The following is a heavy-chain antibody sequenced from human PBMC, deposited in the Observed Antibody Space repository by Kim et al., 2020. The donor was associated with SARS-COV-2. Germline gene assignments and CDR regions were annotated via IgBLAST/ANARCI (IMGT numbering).Heavy chain of an antibody. D-gene: IGHD3-10*01. Sequence: ASVKVSCKASGYTFSTYAINWVRQVPGQGLEWMGWINTNTGNPTYAQGFTGRFVFSLDTSVTTTYLEISSLKSEDTAVYYCAPDQPLLGDFSMDPWGQGTLVTVSS. J-gene: IGHJ5*02. V-gene: IGHV7-4-1*02. CDR3: APDQPLLGDFSMDP. CDR2: INTNTGNP. CDR1: GYTFSTYA.